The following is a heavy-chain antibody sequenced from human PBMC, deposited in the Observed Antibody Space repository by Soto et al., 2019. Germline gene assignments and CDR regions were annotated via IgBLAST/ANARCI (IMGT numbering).Heavy chain of an antibody. D-gene: IGHD5-12*01. J-gene: IGHJ6*03. CDR2: INPNSGVT. CDR1: GDTFTDYY. V-gene: IGHV1-2*04. CDR3: ARESGGATATLDYYYFYMDV. Sequence: QVQLVQSGAAVKKPGASVTVSCRSSGDTFTDYYMHWVRQAPGQGLEWMGWINPNSGVTKYAQKFQVWVTMTRDTSIRTVYMQLSRLRSDDTAVYYCARESGGATATLDYYYFYMDVWGTGTTVTVSS.